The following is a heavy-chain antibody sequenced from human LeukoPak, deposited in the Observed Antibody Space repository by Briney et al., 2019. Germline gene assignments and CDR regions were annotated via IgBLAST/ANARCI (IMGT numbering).Heavy chain of an antibody. CDR3: ARDLSVGAVDT. J-gene: IGHJ4*02. V-gene: IGHV3-33*01. CDR2: IWSDGTRE. D-gene: IGHD6-13*01. Sequence: PGGSLRLSCAASGFTFSTYGFHWVRQAPGKGLEWVAIIWSDGTRENYADSVKGRFTISRDNSKNTLYLQMNSLRAEDTAVYYCARDLSVGAVDTGGQGTLVTVSS. CDR1: GFTFSTYG.